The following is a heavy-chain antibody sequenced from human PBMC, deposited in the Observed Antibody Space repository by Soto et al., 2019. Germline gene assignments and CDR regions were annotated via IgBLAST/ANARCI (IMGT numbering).Heavy chain of an antibody. V-gene: IGHV1-46*01. CDR2: INPSGGST. D-gene: IGHD6-19*01. CDR1: GYTFTNYY. J-gene: IGHJ4*01. CDR3: AREQSLNY. Sequence: QVQLVQSGAEVKRPGASVKVSCEASGYTFTNYYMHWVRQAPGQGLEWMGLINPSGGSTTYAQKFQGRVTMTRATSTSTVYMELSSLRSEDTAVYYCAREQSLNYCGQGTLVTVSS.